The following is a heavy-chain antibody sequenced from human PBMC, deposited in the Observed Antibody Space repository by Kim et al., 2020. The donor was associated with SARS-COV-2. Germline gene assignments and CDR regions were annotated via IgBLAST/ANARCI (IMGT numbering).Heavy chain of an antibody. Sequence: VKGRFTISRDNSKNTLYLQMNSLRAEDTAVYYCARDCSSTSCYYYYGMDVWGQGTTVTVSS. D-gene: IGHD2-2*01. CDR3: ARDCSSTSCYYYYGMDV. V-gene: IGHV3-30*01. J-gene: IGHJ6*02.